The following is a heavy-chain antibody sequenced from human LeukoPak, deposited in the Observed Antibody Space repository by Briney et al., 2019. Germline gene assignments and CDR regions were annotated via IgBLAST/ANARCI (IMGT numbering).Heavy chain of an antibody. CDR3: AKDLAAVPGNKYFAY. V-gene: IGHV3-23*01. CDR2: ISGSGGST. Sequence: PGGSLRLSCAASGFTFSTYDMTWVRQPPGKGLEWVSSISGSGGSTYYADSVKGRFTTSRDNSKNTLYLQMNGLRAEDTAVYYCAKDLAAVPGNKYFAYWGQGTLVTVSS. D-gene: IGHD6-19*01. J-gene: IGHJ4*02. CDR1: GFTFSTYD.